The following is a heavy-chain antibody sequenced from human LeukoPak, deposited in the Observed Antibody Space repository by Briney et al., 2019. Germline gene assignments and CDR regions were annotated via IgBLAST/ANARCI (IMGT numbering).Heavy chain of an antibody. V-gene: IGHV4-59*01. J-gene: IGHJ4*02. CDR3: AREAMMGHTTFDY. CDR1: VGSISSYY. D-gene: IGHD3-22*01. Sequence: PSETLSLTCTVSVGSISSYYWSWIRQPPGKGLEWIGYIYYSESTNYNPSLKSRVTISVDTSKNQFSLKLSSVTAADTAVYYCAREAMMGHTTFDYWGQGTLVTVSS. CDR2: IYYSEST.